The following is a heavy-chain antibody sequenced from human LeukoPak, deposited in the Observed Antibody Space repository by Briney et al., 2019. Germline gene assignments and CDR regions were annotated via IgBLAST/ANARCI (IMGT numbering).Heavy chain of an antibody. CDR3: AKVGRGASYFDY. CDR1: GFTFSSYS. D-gene: IGHD1-26*01. CDR2: ISSSSSYI. Sequence: GGSLRLSCAASGFTFSSYSMNWVRQAPGKGLEWVSSISSSSSYIYYADSVKGRFTISRDNAKNSLYLQMNSLRAEDTAVYYCAKVGRGASYFDYWGQGTLVTVSS. J-gene: IGHJ4*02. V-gene: IGHV3-21*01.